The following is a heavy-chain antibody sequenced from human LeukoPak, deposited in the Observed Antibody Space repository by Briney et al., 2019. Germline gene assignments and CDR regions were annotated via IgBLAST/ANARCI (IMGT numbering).Heavy chain of an antibody. V-gene: IGHV1-2*02. CDR1: GYTFTGYY. CDR2: INPNSGGT. CDR3: ARDSSHFGVVMSGY. D-gene: IGHD3-3*01. J-gene: IGHJ4*02. Sequence: ASVKVSSKASGYTFTGYYIHWVRQAPGQGLEWMGWINPNSGGTNYAQKFQGRVTMTRDTSISTAYMELSRLRSDDTAVYYCARDSSHFGVVMSGYWGQGTLVTVSS.